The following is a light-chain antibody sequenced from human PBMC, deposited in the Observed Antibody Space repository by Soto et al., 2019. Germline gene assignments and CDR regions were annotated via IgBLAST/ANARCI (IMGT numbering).Light chain of an antibody. CDR2: DVG. CDR3: TSYSSSSTQV. J-gene: IGLJ1*01. V-gene: IGLV2-14*01. Sequence: QSVLTQPASVSGSPGQSITISCTGTSSDVGGYDYVSWYLQYPGKAPKLMIYDVGNRPSGVSNRFSGSKSGNTASLTISGLQAEDEADYYRTSYSSSSTQVFGTGTKLTVL. CDR1: SSDVGGYDY.